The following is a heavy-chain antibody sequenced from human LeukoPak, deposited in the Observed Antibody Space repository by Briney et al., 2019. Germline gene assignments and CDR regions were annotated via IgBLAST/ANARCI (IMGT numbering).Heavy chain of an antibody. CDR3: ARGGYDIMTGTSFFDP. V-gene: IGHV3-11*05. Sequence: GGSLRLSCVASGFTFSDYYMSWIRQAPGKGLQYVSYISSSGTYANYANSVKGRFTNSRDNAKNSLYLQMNSLRADDTAVYYCARGGYDIMTGTSFFDPWGQGTLVTVSS. J-gene: IGHJ5*02. D-gene: IGHD3-9*01. CDR2: ISSSGTYA. CDR1: GFTFSDYY.